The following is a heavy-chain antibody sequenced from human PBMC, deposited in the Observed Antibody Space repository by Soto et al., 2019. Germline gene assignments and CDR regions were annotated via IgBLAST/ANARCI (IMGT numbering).Heavy chain of an antibody. Sequence: QITLKESGPTLVKPTQTLTLTCTFSGFSLTTRGVGVGWIHQPPGKALQCLAPIYWEDEKRYSPSLRSRLSIAKESSKNQVGLTINNVDTVDTATYYCAHISNYYQYDWYDPWCQGTLVSVS. CDR1: GFSLTTRGVG. V-gene: IGHV2-5*02. CDR2: IYWEDEK. J-gene: IGHJ5*02. D-gene: IGHD3-16*01. CDR3: AHISNYYQYDWYDP.